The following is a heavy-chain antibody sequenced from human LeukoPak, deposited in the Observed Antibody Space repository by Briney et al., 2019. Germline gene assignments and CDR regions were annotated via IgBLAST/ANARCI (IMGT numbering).Heavy chain of an antibody. J-gene: IGHJ6*03. CDR1: GFTFSSYS. D-gene: IGHD3-22*01. V-gene: IGHV3-21*01. CDR3: ASGLGDDSSGYYYYYYYMDV. CDR2: ISSSSYI. Sequence: GGSLRLSCAASGFTFSSYSMNWVRQAPGKGLEWVSSISSSSYIYYADSVKGRFTISRDNAKSSLYLQMNSLRAEDTAVYYCASGLGDDSSGYYYYYYYMDVWGKGTTVTVSS.